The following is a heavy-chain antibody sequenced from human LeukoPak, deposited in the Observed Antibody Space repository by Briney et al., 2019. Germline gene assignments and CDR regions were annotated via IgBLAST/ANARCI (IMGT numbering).Heavy chain of an antibody. J-gene: IGHJ4*02. CDR2: IYYSGST. CDR3: ARRASSGSWYFFDY. D-gene: IGHD6-13*01. V-gene: IGHV4-59*08. Sequence: SETLSLTCTVSGGSICTYYWTWIRQPPGKGLEWIGYIYYSGSTNYNPSLKSRVTISVDTSKNQFSLKLSSVTAADAAVYYCARRASSGSWYFFDYWGQGTLVTVSS. CDR1: GGSICTYY.